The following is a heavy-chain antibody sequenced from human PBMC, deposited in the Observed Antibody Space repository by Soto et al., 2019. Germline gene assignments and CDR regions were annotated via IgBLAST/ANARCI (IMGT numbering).Heavy chain of an antibody. D-gene: IGHD2-2*01. CDR1: GYTFTSYG. J-gene: IGHJ4*02. CDR3: ARGIVVDTWSARAGLGY. CDR2: ISAYNGNT. V-gene: IGHV1-18*01. Sequence: ASVKVSCKASGYTFTSYGISWVRQAPGQGLEWMGWISAYNGNTNYAQKLQGRVTMTTDTSTSTAYMELRSLRSDDTAVYYCARGIVVDTWSARAGLGYWGQGTLVNVSS.